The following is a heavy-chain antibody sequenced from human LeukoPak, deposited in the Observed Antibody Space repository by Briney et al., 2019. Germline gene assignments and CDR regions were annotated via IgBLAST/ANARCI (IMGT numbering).Heavy chain of an antibody. CDR2: INHSGST. Sequence: SDTLSLICAVYGGSFRGYYWIWIRQPPGKGLEWIGEINHSGSTNYNPSLKSRVTISVETSKNHFSQRPGPVNDADTAVYLFGGERYYYGSGRPPLRGGPDYWGQGTLVTVSS. CDR3: GGERYYYGSGRPPLRGGPDY. CDR1: GGSFRGYY. J-gene: IGHJ4*02. V-gene: IGHV4-34*06. D-gene: IGHD3-10*01.